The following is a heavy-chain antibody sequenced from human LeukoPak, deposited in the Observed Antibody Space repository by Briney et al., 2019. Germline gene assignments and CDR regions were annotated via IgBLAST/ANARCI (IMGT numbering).Heavy chain of an antibody. CDR3: ARVSVVRGAYYWYFDL. Sequence: SETLSLTCTVSGGSISSSSYYWGWIRQPPGKGLEWIGSIYYSGSTYYNPSLKSRVTISVDTSKNQFSLKLSSVTAADTAVYYCARVSVVRGAYYWYFDLWGRGTLVTVSS. CDR2: IYYSGST. CDR1: GGSISSSSYY. J-gene: IGHJ2*01. D-gene: IGHD3-10*01. V-gene: IGHV4-39*07.